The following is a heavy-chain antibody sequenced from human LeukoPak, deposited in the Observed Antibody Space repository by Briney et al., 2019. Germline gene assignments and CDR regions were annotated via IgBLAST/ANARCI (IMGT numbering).Heavy chain of an antibody. CDR1: GFTFSSYE. Sequence: GGSLRLSCAASGFTFSSYEMNWVRQAPGKGLEWVSYISSSGSTIYYADSVKGRFTISRDNAKNSLYLQMNSLRAEDTAVYYCARLDDYGDYVVDYYYYMDVWGKGTTVTVSS. J-gene: IGHJ6*03. D-gene: IGHD4-17*01. CDR3: ARLDDYGDYVVDYYYYMDV. CDR2: ISSSGSTI. V-gene: IGHV3-48*03.